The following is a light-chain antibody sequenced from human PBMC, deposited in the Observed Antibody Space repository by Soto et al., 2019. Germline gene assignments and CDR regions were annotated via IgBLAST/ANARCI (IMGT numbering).Light chain of an antibody. CDR2: GAS. Sequence: EIVLTQSPGTLSLSPGERATLCCRASQSVSSSYLAWYQQKPGQAPRLLIYGASSRATGIPDRFSGSGSGTDFTLTISRLEPEDFAVYYCQQYGSSPRTFGGGTKVELK. CDR3: QQYGSSPRT. J-gene: IGKJ4*01. V-gene: IGKV3-20*01. CDR1: QSVSSSY.